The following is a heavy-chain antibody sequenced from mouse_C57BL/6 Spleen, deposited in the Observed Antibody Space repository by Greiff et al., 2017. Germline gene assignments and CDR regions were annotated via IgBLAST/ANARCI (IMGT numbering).Heavy chain of an antibody. V-gene: IGHV5-4*03. CDR2: ISDGGSYT. Sequence: EVKLVESGGGLVKPGGSLKLSCAASGFTFSSYAMSWVRQTPEKRLEWVATISDGGSYTYYPDNVKGRFTISRDNAKNNLYLQMSHLKSEDTAMYYCARASSYYYGSSPYAMDYWGQGTSVTVSS. CDR1: GFTFSSYA. J-gene: IGHJ4*01. CDR3: ARASSYYYGSSPYAMDY. D-gene: IGHD1-1*01.